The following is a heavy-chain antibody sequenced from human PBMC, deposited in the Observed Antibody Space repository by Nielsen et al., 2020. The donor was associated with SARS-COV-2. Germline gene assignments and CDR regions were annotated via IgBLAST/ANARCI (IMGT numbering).Heavy chain of an antibody. J-gene: IGHJ3*01. CDR2: IKEDGSEK. CDR1: GFTFSSYW. V-gene: IGHV3-7*03. D-gene: IGHD1-26*01. Sequence: GESLKISCAASGFTFSSYWMSWVRQAPGKGLEWVANIKEDGSEKYYVDSVKGRFSISRDNAKNSLYLQMNSLRVEDTAVYYCARDGVVGSTNTFDVWGQGTVVTVSS. CDR3: ARDGVVGSTNTFDV.